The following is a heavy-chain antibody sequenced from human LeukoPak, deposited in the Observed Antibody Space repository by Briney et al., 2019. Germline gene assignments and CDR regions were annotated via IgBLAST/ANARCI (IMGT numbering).Heavy chain of an antibody. CDR1: GGTPSTYA. V-gene: IGHV1-69*05. Sequence: SVKVSCKSSGGTPSTYAIIWVRQAPGQGLEWMGGIIATFGTGNYAQKFQGRVSITTDESTSTAYMELSSLRSEDTAVYYCARGPFYYDSSGYIFDYWGQGTLVTVSS. CDR3: ARGPFYYDSSGYIFDY. J-gene: IGHJ4*02. D-gene: IGHD3-22*01. CDR2: IIATFGTG.